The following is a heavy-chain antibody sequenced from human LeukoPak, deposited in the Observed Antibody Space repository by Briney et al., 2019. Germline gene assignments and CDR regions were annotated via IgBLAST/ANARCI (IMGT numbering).Heavy chain of an antibody. V-gene: IGHV4-30-2*01. CDR1: GGSISSGGYY. CDR2: IYHSGST. CDR3: AREGFDP. Sequence: SETLSLTCTVSGGSISSGGYYWSWIRQPPGKGLEWIGEIYHSGSTNYNPSLKSRVTISVDKSKNQFSLKLSSVTAADTAVYYCAREGFDPWGQGTLVTVSS. J-gene: IGHJ5*02.